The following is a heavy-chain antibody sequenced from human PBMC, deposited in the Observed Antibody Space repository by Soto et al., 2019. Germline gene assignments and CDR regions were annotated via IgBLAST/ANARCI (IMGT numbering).Heavy chain of an antibody. CDR3: ARDRRGVDTAMSNRYYYYGMDV. CDR1: GGTFSSYA. CDR2: IIPIFGTA. V-gene: IGHV1-69*13. J-gene: IGHJ6*02. D-gene: IGHD5-18*01. Sequence: GASVKVSCKASGGTFSSYAISWVRQAPGQGLEWMGGIIPIFGTANYAQKFQGRVTITADESTSTAYMELSSLRSEDTAVYYCARDRRGVDTAMSNRYYYYGMDVWGPGTTVTVSS.